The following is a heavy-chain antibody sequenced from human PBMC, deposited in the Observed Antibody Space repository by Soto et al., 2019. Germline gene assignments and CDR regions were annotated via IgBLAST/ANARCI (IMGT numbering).Heavy chain of an antibody. CDR2: INAGNGNT. CDR1: GYTFTSYA. D-gene: IGHD1-26*01. J-gene: IGHJ4*02. Sequence: GASVKVSCKASGYTFTSYAMHWVRQAPGQRLEWMGWINAGNGNTKYSQKFQGRVTITRDTSASTAYMELSSLRSEDTAVYYCARAARETNVGFGDYWGQRTLVTVSS. CDR3: ARAARETNVGFGDY. V-gene: IGHV1-3*01.